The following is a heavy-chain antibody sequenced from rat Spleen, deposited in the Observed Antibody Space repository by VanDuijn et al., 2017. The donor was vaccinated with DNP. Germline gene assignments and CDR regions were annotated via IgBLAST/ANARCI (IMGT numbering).Heavy chain of an antibody. V-gene: IGHV5-58*01. CDR1: GFTFSNYW. CDR3: AKDKHCYAMDA. J-gene: IGHJ4*01. Sequence: HLVETGGGLVQPGRSLKLSCVASGFTFSNYWMFWVRQAPGKGLEWVASINADGSSTHYLDSVRGRFTFSRDNAGNTVYLQMNSLRSEDTATYYCAKDKHCYAMDAWGQGTSVTVSS. CDR2: INADGSST.